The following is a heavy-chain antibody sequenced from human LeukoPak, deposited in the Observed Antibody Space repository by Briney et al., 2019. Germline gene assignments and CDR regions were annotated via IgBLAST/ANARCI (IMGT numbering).Heavy chain of an antibody. CDR1: GFTFSSYW. CDR3: ARGGFHHGFDI. J-gene: IGHJ3*02. V-gene: IGHV3-74*01. CDR2: IDNDGSDT. D-gene: IGHD1-14*01. Sequence: GGSLRLSCAASGFTFSSYWIHWVRQAPGKGLAWVSRIDNDGSDTIFADSVKGRFTLSRDNAKNTVYLQMNSLRAEDTAVYYRARGGFHHGFDIWGQGTMVTVS.